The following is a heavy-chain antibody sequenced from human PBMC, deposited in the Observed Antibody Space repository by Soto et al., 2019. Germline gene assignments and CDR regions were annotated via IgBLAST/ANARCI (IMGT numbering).Heavy chain of an antibody. CDR2: IHHSGST. D-gene: IGHD3-22*01. V-gene: IGHV4-4*02. Sequence: SETLSLTCVVSGGSISTSNWWSWVRQPPGKGLEWIAEIHHSGSTNYSPSLKSRVVISIDRSKTQFSLTLNSVTAADLATDYSATGSVCYYELGGMWEQWGQGALETVSS. J-gene: IGHJ4*02. CDR1: GGSISTSNW. CDR3: ATGSVCYYELGGMWEQ.